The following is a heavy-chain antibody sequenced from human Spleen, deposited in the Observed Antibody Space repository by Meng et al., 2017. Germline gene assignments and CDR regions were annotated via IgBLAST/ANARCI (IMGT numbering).Heavy chain of an antibody. Sequence: GESLKISCKGSGYRFDNYWIAWVRQMPGEGLEWMGVIYPGDSDSRYSPSFEGQVTISSDKSITTAYLQWSSLKATDTAIYYCAKTTDYFLDDGFDSWGQGTMVTVSS. D-gene: IGHD3-16*01. CDR3: AKTTDYFLDDGFDS. CDR2: IYPGDSDS. J-gene: IGHJ3*01. V-gene: IGHV5-51*01. CDR1: GYRFDNYW.